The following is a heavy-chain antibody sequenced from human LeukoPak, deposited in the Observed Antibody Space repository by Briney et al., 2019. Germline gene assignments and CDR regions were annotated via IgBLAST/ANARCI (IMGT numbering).Heavy chain of an antibody. CDR1: GFTFSSCW. Sequence: GGSLRLSCAASGFTFSSCWMSWVRQAPGKGLEWVANIKEDGSEKYYVDSVKGRFTISRDNAMNSLYLQMNSLRVEDTAVCYCARERAFDIWGQGTMVTVSS. J-gene: IGHJ3*02. CDR2: IKEDGSEK. CDR3: ARERAFDI. V-gene: IGHV3-7*03.